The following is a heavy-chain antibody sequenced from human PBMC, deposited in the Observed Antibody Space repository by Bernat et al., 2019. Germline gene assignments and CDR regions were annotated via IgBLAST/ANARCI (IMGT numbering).Heavy chain of an antibody. V-gene: IGHV3-30-3*01. J-gene: IGHJ5*02. CDR1: GFTFSSYA. D-gene: IGHD3-9*01. CDR3: AREGLTIFARAWFDP. CDR2: ISYDGSNK. Sequence: LVESGGGVVQPGRSLRLSCAASGFTFSSYAMHWVRQAPGKGLEWVAVISYDGSNKYYADSVKGRFTISRDNSKNTLYLQMNSLRAEDTAVYYCAREGLTIFARAWFDPWGQGTLVTVSS.